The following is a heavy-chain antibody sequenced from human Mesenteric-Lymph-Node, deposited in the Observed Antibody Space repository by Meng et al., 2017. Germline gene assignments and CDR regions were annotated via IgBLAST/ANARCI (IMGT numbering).Heavy chain of an antibody. CDR2: IWSDGSNK. V-gene: IGHV3-33*06. CDR1: GISFSSSG. Sequence: GESLKISCLPSGISFSSSGMHWVRQAPGKGLEWVAMIWSDGSNKYYADSVKGRFTISRDNSKNTLYLQMNSLRAEDTAVYYCAKQVGFWSGDGMDVWGQGTTVTVSS. J-gene: IGHJ6*02. D-gene: IGHD3-3*01. CDR3: AKQVGFWSGDGMDV.